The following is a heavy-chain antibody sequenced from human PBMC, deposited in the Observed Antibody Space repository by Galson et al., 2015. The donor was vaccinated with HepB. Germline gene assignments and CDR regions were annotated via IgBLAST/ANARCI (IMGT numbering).Heavy chain of an antibody. CDR1: GFTFSSYS. V-gene: IGHV3-21*01. CDR2: ISSSSSYI. Sequence: SLRLSCAASGFTFSSYSMNWVRQAPGKGLEWVSSISSSSSYIYYADSVKGRFTISRDNAKNSLYLQMNSLRAEDTAVYYCAREVMDSGYDFEFGRFYYYGMDVWGQGTTVTVSS. CDR3: AREVMDSGYDFEFGRFYYYGMDV. D-gene: IGHD5-12*01. J-gene: IGHJ6*02.